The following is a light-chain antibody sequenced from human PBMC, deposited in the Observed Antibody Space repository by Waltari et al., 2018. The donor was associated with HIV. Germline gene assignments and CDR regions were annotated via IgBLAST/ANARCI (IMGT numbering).Light chain of an antibody. J-gene: IGKJ2*01. V-gene: IGKV1-39*01. CDR2: GGN. CDR3: QQSFHSHHT. CDR1: ESISNY. Sequence: DIQMTQSPSALSASVGERVVITCRASESISNYANWYQQKAGQAPKLLIYGGNKVQSGVPSRFSGSGSGTHFTLTINTLQPEDSATYFCQQSFHSHHTFGQGT.